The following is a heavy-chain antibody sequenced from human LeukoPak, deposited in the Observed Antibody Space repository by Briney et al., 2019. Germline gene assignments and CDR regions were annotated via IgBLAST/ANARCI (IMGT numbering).Heavy chain of an antibody. CDR1: GFTLSSYW. J-gene: IGHJ4*02. CDR3: ARDNGGATPHFDY. D-gene: IGHD1-26*01. V-gene: IGHV3-7*01. Sequence: QPGGSLRLSCAASGFTLSSYWMSWVRQAPGKGLEWVANIKQDGSEKYYVDSVKGRFTISRDNAKNSLYLQMNSLRAEDTAVYYCARDNGGATPHFDYWGQGTLVTVSS. CDR2: IKQDGSEK.